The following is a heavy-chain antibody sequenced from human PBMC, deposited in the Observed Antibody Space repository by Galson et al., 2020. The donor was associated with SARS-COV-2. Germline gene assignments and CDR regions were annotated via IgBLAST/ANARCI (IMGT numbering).Heavy chain of an antibody. CDR1: GFTFSSYT. V-gene: IGHV3-23*01. CDR3: AKPRMDSRTQVYEPFDF. Sequence: GESLRLSCAASGFTFSSYTMSWVRQAPGQGLEWVSAVNSGGGTSYGDSVTGRFTISRDNSKNTLCLQMNSLRAEDTAVYYCAKPRMDSRTQVYEPFDFWGQGTLVTVSS. CDR2: VNSGGGT. D-gene: IGHD3-16*01. J-gene: IGHJ4*02.